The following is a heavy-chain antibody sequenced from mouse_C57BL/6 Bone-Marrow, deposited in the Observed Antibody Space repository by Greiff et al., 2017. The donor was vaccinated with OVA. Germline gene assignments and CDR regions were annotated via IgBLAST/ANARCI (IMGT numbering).Heavy chain of an antibody. CDR1: GYTFTDYY. J-gene: IGHJ2*01. D-gene: IGHD1-1*01. Sequence: EVQVVESGPVLVKPGASVKMSCKASGYTFTDYYMNWVKQSHGKSLEWIGVINPYNGGTSYNQKFKGKATLTVDKSSSTAYMELNSLTSEDSAVYYCARIEDYYGPYYFDYWGQGTTLTVSS. V-gene: IGHV1-19*01. CDR2: INPYNGGT. CDR3: ARIEDYYGPYYFDY.